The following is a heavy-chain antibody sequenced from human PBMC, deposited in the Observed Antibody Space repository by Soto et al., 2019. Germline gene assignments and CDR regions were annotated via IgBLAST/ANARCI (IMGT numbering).Heavy chain of an antibody. V-gene: IGHV3-33*01. J-gene: IGHJ3*02. CDR3: ARSQYDFWSGYKGTGAFDI. CDR2: IWYDGSNK. CDR1: GFTFSSYG. Sequence: GGSLRLSCAASGFTFSSYGMHWVRQAPGKGLEWVAVIWYDGSNKYYADSVKGRFTISRDNSKNTLYLQMNSLRAEDTAVYYCARSQYDFWSGYKGTGAFDIWGQGTMVTVSS. D-gene: IGHD3-3*01.